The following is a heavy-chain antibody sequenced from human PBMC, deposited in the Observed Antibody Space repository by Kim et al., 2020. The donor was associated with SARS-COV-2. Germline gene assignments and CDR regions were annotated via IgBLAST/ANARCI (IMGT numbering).Heavy chain of an antibody. J-gene: IGHJ4*01. CDR3: AGGADYSSFDY. CDR1: GFTFSSYE. V-gene: IGHV3-48*03. Sequence: GGSLRLSCAASGFTFSSYEMNWVRQAPGKGLEWVSYIIGSGTTTYYAYSARGRFTISSYNDKNSHYLQMNSLSAEDTAVDYCAGGADYSSFDYWGQGTLVTVSS. D-gene: IGHD3-16*01. CDR2: IIGSGTTT.